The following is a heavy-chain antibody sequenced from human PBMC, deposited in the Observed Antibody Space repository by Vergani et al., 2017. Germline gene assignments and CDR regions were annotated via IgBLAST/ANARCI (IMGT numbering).Heavy chain of an antibody. CDR1: GGSISSYY. Sequence: QVQLQESGPGLVKPSETLSLTCTVSGGSISSYYWSWIRQPPGKGLEWIWYIYYSGSTNYNPSLNSRVTISVDTSKNQFSLKLSSVTAADTAVCCCARRWGSKADAFDIWGQGTMVTVSS. V-gene: IGHV4-59*08. D-gene: IGHD6-13*01. J-gene: IGHJ3*02. CDR3: ARRWGSKADAFDI. CDR2: IYYSGST.